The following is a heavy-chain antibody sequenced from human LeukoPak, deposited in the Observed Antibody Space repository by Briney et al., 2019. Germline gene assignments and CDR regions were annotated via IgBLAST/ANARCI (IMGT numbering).Heavy chain of an antibody. Sequence: SETLSLTCTVSGGSISSSCWTWIRQPPGKGLEWIGYIYSSGTTNYNPSLKSRVSISIDTSKDHFSPKLRSVTAADTAVYYCASSSVVTATRTALDLSGRGTLVTVSS. V-gene: IGHV4-59*08. CDR1: GGSISSSC. D-gene: IGHD2-15*01. CDR3: ASSSVVTATRTALDL. CDR2: IYSSGTT. J-gene: IGHJ2*01.